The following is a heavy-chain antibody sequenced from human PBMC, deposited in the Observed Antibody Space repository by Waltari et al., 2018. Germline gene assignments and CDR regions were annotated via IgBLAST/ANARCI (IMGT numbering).Heavy chain of an antibody. CDR1: GGSISSSRYY. J-gene: IGHJ4*02. D-gene: IGHD3-10*01. CDR3: ARDLLSYYGSGSPFDY. V-gene: IGHV4-39*07. Sequence: QLQLQESGPGLVKPSETLSLTCTVSGGSISSSRYYWGWIRQPPGKGLEWIGSIYYSGSTYYNPSLKSRVTISVDTSKNQFSLKLSSVTAADTAVYYCARDLLSYYGSGSPFDYWGQGTLVTVSS. CDR2: IYYSGST.